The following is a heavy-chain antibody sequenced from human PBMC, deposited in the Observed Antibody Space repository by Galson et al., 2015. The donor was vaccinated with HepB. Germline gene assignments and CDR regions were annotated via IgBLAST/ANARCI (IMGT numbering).Heavy chain of an antibody. CDR2: IWYDGSNK. D-gene: IGHD2-2*01. CDR1: GFTFSSYG. V-gene: IGHV3-33*01. Sequence: SLRLSCAASGFTFSSYGMHWVRQAPGKGLEWVAVIWYDGSNKYYADSVKGRFTISRDNSKNTLYLQMNSLRAEDTAVYYCARGFCSSTSCRYYYYYYMDVWGKGTTVTVSS. J-gene: IGHJ6*03. CDR3: ARGFCSSTSCRYYYYYYMDV.